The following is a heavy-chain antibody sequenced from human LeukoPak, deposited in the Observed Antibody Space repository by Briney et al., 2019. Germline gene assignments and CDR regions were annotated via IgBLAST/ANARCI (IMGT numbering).Heavy chain of an antibody. CDR1: GASFSGYY. CDR3: ARGQDSSKTGY. V-gene: IGHV4-34*01. D-gene: IGHD4-11*01. J-gene: IGHJ4*02. Sequence: SETLSLTCAVCGASFSGYYWSWIRQPPGEGLEWIGEIHPSGSTNYNPSLKSRVTISADTSQNQFSLRLTSVTAADTAVYYCARGQDSSKTGYWGQGTLVAVSS. CDR2: IHPSGST.